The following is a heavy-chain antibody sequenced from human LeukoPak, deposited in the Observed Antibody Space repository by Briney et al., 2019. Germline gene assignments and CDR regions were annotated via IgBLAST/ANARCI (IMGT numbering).Heavy chain of an antibody. J-gene: IGHJ6*02. CDR3: ARDGGGSLYGMDV. V-gene: IGHV4-31*03. Sequence: SKTLFLTCTVSGGSISSGVYCWSWIRRRPGEGLQWIGYICSSGSAYYNPSLKSRVTMSIDTSNNQFSLKLNSVTAADTAVYYCARDGGGSLYGMDVWGQGTTVTVSS. D-gene: IGHD2-15*01. CDR1: GGSISSGVYC. CDR2: ICSSGSA.